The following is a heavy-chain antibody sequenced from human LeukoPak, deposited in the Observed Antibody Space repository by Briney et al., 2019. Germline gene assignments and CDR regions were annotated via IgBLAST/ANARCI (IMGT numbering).Heavy chain of an antibody. J-gene: IGHJ6*03. Sequence: PGGSLRLSCAASGFTFSTYWMSWVRQAPGKGLEWVANIQQDGSEKYYVDSVKGRFTISRDNAKNSLYLQMNSLRPEDTAVFYCARGQGYESYYYMDVWGKGTTVSVSS. CDR3: ARGQGYESYYYMDV. CDR1: GFTFSTYW. CDR2: IQQDGSEK. D-gene: IGHD2-2*01. V-gene: IGHV3-7*01.